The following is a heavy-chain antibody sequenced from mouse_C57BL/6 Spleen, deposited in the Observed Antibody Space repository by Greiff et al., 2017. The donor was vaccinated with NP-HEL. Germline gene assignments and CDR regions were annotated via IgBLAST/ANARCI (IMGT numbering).Heavy chain of an antibody. CDR1: EYEFPSHD. CDR3: ARQGLRNGYFDV. V-gene: IGHV5-2*01. J-gene: IGHJ1*03. D-gene: IGHD1-1*01. Sequence: EVKLMESGGGLVQPGESLKLSCESNEYEFPSHDMSWVRKTPEKRLELVAAINSDGGSTYYPDTMERRFIISSDNTKKTLYLQMSSLRSEDTALYYCARQGLRNGYFDVWGTGTTVTVSS. CDR2: INSDGGST.